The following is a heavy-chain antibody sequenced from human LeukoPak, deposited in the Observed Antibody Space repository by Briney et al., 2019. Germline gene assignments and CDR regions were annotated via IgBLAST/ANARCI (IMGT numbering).Heavy chain of an antibody. Sequence: SGGSLRLSCAASGFTFDDYAMHWVRQAPGKGLEWVSGISWNSGSIGYADSVKGRFTISRDNAKNSLYLQMNSLRAEDTALYYCAKDHGVQWQVNAFDIWGQGTMVTVSS. V-gene: IGHV3-9*01. CDR1: GFTFDDYA. D-gene: IGHD6-19*01. CDR2: ISWNSGSI. CDR3: AKDHGVQWQVNAFDI. J-gene: IGHJ3*02.